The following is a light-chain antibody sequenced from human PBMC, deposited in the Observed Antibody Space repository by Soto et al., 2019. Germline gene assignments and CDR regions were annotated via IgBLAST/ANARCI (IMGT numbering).Light chain of an antibody. V-gene: IGKV3-15*01. CDR1: QSVSSN. CDR3: QQYNDWPIT. J-gene: IGKJ4*01. CDR2: GAS. Sequence: EIVMTQSPVTLSVSPGERATLSCRASQSVSSNLAWYQQKPGQAPRLLIYGASTRATGFPARFSGRGSGTEFTLTINSRQSEDFAIYHCQQYNDWPITFGGGTKVEI.